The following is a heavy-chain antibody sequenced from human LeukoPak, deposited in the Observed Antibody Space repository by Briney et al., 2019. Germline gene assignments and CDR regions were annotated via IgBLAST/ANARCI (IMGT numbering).Heavy chain of an antibody. CDR1: GYTFTGYY. CDR3: ARERVYYDSSGYLSFFDY. CDR2: INPNSGGT. J-gene: IGHJ4*02. D-gene: IGHD3-22*01. Sequence: ASVKVSCKASGYTFTGYYMHWVRQAPGQGLEWMGWINPNSGGTNYAQKFQGRVTMTRDTSISTAYMELSRLRSDDTAVYYCARERVYYDSSGYLSFFDYWGQGTLVTVSS. V-gene: IGHV1-2*02.